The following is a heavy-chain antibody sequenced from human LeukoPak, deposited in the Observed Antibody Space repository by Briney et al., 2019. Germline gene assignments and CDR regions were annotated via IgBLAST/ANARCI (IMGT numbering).Heavy chain of an antibody. CDR1: GGSISSSSYY. CDR2: IYYSGST. J-gene: IGHJ4*02. V-gene: IGHV4-39*07. CDR3: ARDGIAAAGARFDY. D-gene: IGHD6-13*01. Sequence: SETLSLTCTVSGGSISSSSYYWGWIRQPPGKGLEWIGSIYYSGSTYYNPSLKSRVTISVDTSKNQFSLKLSSVTAADTAVYYCARDGIAAAGARFDYWGQGTLVTVSS.